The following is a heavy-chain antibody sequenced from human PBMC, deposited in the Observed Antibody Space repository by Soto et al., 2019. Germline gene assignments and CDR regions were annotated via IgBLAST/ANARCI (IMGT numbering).Heavy chain of an antibody. D-gene: IGHD3-3*01. Sequence: QERLVQSGAEVRKPGSSVKVSCKVTGGTSTRYAINWVRQAPGQGLEWMGGIVPMFGTSKYAQKCQGRVTITAEPSTNIAYMELRSLRSEDTAVYYCNRGSEYDFWSGYLWGQGTLVSVSS. J-gene: IGHJ4*02. V-gene: IGHV1-69*01. CDR2: IVPMFGTS. CDR1: GGTSTRYA. CDR3: NRGSEYDFWSGYL.